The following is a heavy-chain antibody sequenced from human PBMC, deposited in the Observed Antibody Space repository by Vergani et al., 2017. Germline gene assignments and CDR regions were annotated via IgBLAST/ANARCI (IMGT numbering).Heavy chain of an antibody. Sequence: EVQLLESGGGLVQPGGSLRLSCAASGFTFSSYAMRWVRQAPGKGLEWVSAISGSGGSTYYADSVKGRFTISRDNSKNTLYLQMNSLRAEDTAVYYCAKDSAEGVVVGWFDPWGQGTLVTVSS. V-gene: IGHV3-23*01. J-gene: IGHJ5*02. D-gene: IGHD2-15*01. CDR3: AKDSAEGVVVGWFDP. CDR1: GFTFSSYA. CDR2: ISGSGGST.